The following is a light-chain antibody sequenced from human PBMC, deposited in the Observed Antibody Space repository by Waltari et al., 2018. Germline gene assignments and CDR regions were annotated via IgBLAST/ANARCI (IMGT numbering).Light chain of an antibody. Sequence: QSALTQPRSVSGSPGQSVTISCTGTSSDVGGYNYVSWFQQHPGKAPKLMIHDVSKRPSGVPDRFSGSKSGNTASLTISGLQADDETDYYCCSYAGRYTWVFGGGTKLTAL. J-gene: IGLJ3*02. V-gene: IGLV2-11*01. CDR3: CSYAGRYTWV. CDR1: SSDVGGYNY. CDR2: DVS.